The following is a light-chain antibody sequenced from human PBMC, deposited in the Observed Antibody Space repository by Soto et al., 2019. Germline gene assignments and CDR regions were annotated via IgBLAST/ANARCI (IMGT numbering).Light chain of an antibody. V-gene: IGKV3-20*01. CDR1: QSVSGSY. CDR3: QQYGSSPLT. CDR2: GAS. J-gene: IGKJ4*01. Sequence: TVLTQSPGTLSLSPGERATLSCRASQSVSGSYVAWYQQKPGQAPRLLIYGASGRATGIPDRFSGSGSGTDFTLTISRLEPEDLAVYYCQQYGSSPLTFGGGTKVDIK.